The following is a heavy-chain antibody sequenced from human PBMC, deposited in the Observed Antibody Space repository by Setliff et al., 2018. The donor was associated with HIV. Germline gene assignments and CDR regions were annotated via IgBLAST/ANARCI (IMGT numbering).Heavy chain of an antibody. J-gene: IGHJ4*02. Sequence: GGSLRLSCAASGFTFSGYWMSWVRQAPGKGLEWVANIKQDGSVKFYVDSVKGRFTISRDNAKKALYLQMNSLRIEDTAFYHCVKGDCTSSSCELEYWGQGTLVTVSS. CDR2: IKQDGSVK. D-gene: IGHD2-2*01. CDR1: GFTFSGYW. V-gene: IGHV3-7*03. CDR3: VKGDCTSSSCELEY.